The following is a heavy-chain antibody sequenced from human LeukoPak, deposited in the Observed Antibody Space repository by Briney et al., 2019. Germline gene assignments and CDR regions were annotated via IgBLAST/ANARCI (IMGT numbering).Heavy chain of an antibody. CDR1: GFTFSDYY. V-gene: IGHV3-7*01. D-gene: IGHD3-22*01. Sequence: GGSLRLSCAASGFTFSDYYMSWVRQAPGKGLEWVANIKQDGSEKYYVDSVKGRFTISRDTAKNSLSLQMNSLRAEDTAVYYCARDRYWGSGYYDNDYWGQGTLVTVSS. CDR2: IKQDGSEK. CDR3: ARDRYWGSGYYDNDY. J-gene: IGHJ4*02.